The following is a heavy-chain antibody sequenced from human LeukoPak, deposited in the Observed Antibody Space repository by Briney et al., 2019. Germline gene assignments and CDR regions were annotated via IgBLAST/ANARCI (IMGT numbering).Heavy chain of an antibody. CDR1: GFTFSSYW. CDR3: ARVLRRQWLAPKRGLYAFDI. D-gene: IGHD6-19*01. CDR2: IKQDGSEK. Sequence: GGSLRLSCAASGFTFSSYWMNSVRRASGKGLDWVANIKQDGSEKYYVDSVKGRCTISRYNSKNSLYLQMNSLRAEDTAVYYCARVLRRQWLAPKRGLYAFDIWGQGTMVTVSS. V-gene: IGHV3-7*01. J-gene: IGHJ3*02.